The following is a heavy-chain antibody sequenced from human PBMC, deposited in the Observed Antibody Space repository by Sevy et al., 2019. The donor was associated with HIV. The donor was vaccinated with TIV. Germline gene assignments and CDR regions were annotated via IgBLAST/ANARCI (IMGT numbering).Heavy chain of an antibody. J-gene: IGHJ6*02. V-gene: IGHV3-7*03. D-gene: IGHD2-2*01. CDR2: IKVDGSEK. CDR1: GFTFRSYW. CDR3: ARDCSSSSCLWGLDV. Sequence: GGYLRLSCAVSGFTFRSYWMSWVRQAPGKGLEWVAHIKVDGSEKYNLDSVKGRFTISRDNAKNSLFLQMNSLRVEDTAVYYCARDCSSSSCLWGLDVWGQGTAVTVSS.